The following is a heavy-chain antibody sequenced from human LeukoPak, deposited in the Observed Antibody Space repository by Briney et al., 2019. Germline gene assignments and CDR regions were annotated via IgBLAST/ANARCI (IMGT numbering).Heavy chain of an antibody. CDR2: ISSSGSTI. CDR1: GLTFSDYY. CDR3: ARDSDSSGYYGWFDP. D-gene: IGHD3-22*01. V-gene: IGHV3-11*04. Sequence: GGSLRLSCAASGLTFSDYYMSWIRQAPGKGLEWVSYISSSGSTIYYADSVKGRFTISRDNATNSLYLQMNSLRAEDTAVYYCARDSDSSGYYGWFDPWGQGTLVTVSS. J-gene: IGHJ5*02.